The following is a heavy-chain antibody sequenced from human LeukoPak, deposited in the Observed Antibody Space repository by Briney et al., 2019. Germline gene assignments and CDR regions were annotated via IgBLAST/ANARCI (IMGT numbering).Heavy chain of an antibody. J-gene: IGHJ4*02. CDR1: GFTFSSYA. D-gene: IGHD2-2*01. CDR3: AKAIVVVPDFDY. V-gene: IGHV3-23*01. CDR2: ISGSGGST. Sequence: GGSLRLSCAASGFTFSSYAMSWVRQAPGKGLERVSAISGSGGSTYYADSVKGRFTISRDNSKNTLYLQMNSLRAEDTAVYYCAKAIVVVPDFDYWGQGTLVTVSS.